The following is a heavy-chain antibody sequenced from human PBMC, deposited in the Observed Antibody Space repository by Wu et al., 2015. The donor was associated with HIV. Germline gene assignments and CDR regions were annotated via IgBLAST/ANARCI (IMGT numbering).Heavy chain of an antibody. CDR2: INSKSGST. CDR1: GYTLTTYY. Sequence: QVQLMQSGAEVKKPGASVKVSCKASGYTLTTYYIHWVRQAPGQGLEWMGIINSKSGSTSYAQKFQGRVTMTRDTSTSTIYMELNSLTSEDTAVYYCARGGYSSGWNTDWYFDXVGRGTWSLSP. J-gene: IGHJ2*01. D-gene: IGHD6-19*01. V-gene: IGHV1-46*01. CDR3: ARGGYSSGWNTDWYFDX.